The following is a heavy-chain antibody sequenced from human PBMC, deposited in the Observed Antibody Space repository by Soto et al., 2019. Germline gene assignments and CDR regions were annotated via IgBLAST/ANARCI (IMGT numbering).Heavy chain of an antibody. J-gene: IGHJ4*02. V-gene: IGHV1-46*01. CDR3: ARGVLNCRGAVAGLGFVY. CDR1: GYTFTSYY. Sequence: QVQLVQSGAEVKKPGASVKVSCKASGYTFTSYYMHWVRQAPGQGLEWMGIINPSGGSTSYAQKFQGRGTMTRDTSTSTVYMELSSLRSEDTAVYYCARGVLNCRGAVAGLGFVYWGQGTLVTVSS. D-gene: IGHD6-19*01. CDR2: INPSGGST.